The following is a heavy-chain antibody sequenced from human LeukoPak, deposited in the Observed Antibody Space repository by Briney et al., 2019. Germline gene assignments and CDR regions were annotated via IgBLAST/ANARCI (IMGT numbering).Heavy chain of an antibody. V-gene: IGHV1-2*02. D-gene: IGHD4-23*01. CDR3: ARRTVVTPGAFDI. CDR1: GYTFTGYY. Sequence: GASVKVSCKASGYTFTGYYMLWVRQAPGQGLEWMGWINPNSGGTNYAQKFQGRVTMTRDTSISTAYMELSRLRSDDTAVYYCARRTVVTPGAFDIWGQGTMVTVSS. CDR2: INPNSGGT. J-gene: IGHJ3*02.